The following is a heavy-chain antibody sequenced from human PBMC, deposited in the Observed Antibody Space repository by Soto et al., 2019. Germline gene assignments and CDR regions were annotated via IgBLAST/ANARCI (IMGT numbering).Heavy chain of an antibody. CDR2: ISGSGGST. CDR3: AKALAPYSSSWYFDY. CDR1: GFTFSSYA. J-gene: IGHJ4*02. V-gene: IGHV3-23*01. D-gene: IGHD6-13*01. Sequence: GGSLRLSCAASGFTFSSYAMSWVRQAPGKGLEWVSAISGSGGSTYYADSVKGRFTISRDNSKNTLYLQMNSLRAEETAVYYCAKALAPYSSSWYFDYWGQGTLVTVSS.